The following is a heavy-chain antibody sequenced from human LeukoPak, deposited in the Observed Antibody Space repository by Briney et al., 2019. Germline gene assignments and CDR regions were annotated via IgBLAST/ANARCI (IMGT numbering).Heavy chain of an antibody. Sequence: SVKVSCKTSGGTFSSYAISWVRQAPGQGLEWMGGIIPIFGTANYAQKFQGRVTITADESTSTAYMELSSLRSEDMAVYYCARGIWTSHTVGYYFDNWGQGTLVTVSS. V-gene: IGHV1-69*13. CDR3: ARGIWTSHTVGYYFDN. CDR2: IIPIFGTA. CDR1: GGTFSSYA. D-gene: IGHD6-13*01. J-gene: IGHJ4*02.